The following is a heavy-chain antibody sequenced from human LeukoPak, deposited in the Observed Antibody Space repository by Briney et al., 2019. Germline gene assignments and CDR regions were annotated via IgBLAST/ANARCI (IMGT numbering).Heavy chain of an antibody. CDR1: GYSFTGYY. V-gene: IGHV1-2*02. D-gene: IGHD6-13*01. CDR3: ARDPGSSYTSSWYDFYYKDV. CDR2: INPDSGGT. Sequence: GASVKLSCKASGYSFTGYYIHWVRQAPGQGLGLMGWINPDSGGTYYAQKFHGSVTMTRETSISTAYMVLSRLMSDDPAVYYCARDPGSSYTSSWYDFYYKDVWGKGTTVTISS. J-gene: IGHJ6*03.